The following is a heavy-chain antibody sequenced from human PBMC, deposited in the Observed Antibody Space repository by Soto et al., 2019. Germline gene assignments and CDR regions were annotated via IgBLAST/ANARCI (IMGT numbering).Heavy chain of an antibody. J-gene: IGHJ4*02. CDR1: GGSISSSNW. CDR2: THHSGTT. V-gene: IGHV4-4*02. CDR3: AREGSGSSFFDY. Sequence: QVQLQESGPGLVKPSGTLSLTCAVSGGSISSSNWWSWVRQPPGQGLEGMGVTHHSGTTNYNPSLKSRVTISVDKSKHQCSLKLSSVTAADTAVYYCAREGSGSSFFDYWGQGTLVTVSS. D-gene: IGHD3-10*01.